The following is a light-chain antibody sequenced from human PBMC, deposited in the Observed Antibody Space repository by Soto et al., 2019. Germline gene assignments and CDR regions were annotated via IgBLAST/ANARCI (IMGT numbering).Light chain of an antibody. J-gene: IGKJ4*01. V-gene: IGKV3-11*01. CDR2: DAS. CDR1: QSVSND. Sequence: EIVLRQSPATLSLSPGERATLSSRASQSVSNDLAWYQQKPGQAPRLLIYDASNMATGIPSRSSGSGSGTDFTLTISSLEPEDFAVYYCQHRSNWPLTFGGGTKVDIK. CDR3: QHRSNWPLT.